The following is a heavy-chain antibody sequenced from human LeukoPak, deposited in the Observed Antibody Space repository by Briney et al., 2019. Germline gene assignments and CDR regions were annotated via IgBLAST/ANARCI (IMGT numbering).Heavy chain of an antibody. J-gene: IGHJ4*02. Sequence: ASVKVSCKASGYTFTSYDINWVRQATGQGLEWMGWMNPSSGNTGYAQKFQGRVTITRNTSISTAYMELSSLRSEDTAVYYCAKGSWPPFDYWGQGTLVTVSS. D-gene: IGHD6-13*01. CDR1: GYTFTSYD. V-gene: IGHV1-8*03. CDR3: AKGSWPPFDY. CDR2: MNPSSGNT.